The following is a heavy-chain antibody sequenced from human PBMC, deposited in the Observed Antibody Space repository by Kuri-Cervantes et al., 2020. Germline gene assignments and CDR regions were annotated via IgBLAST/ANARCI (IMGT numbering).Heavy chain of an antibody. D-gene: IGHD2-21*01. J-gene: IGHJ6*03. V-gene: IGHV4-59*04. CDR1: GGSISSYY. Sequence: SETLSLTCTVSGGSISSYYWSWIRQPPGKGLEWIGSIYHSGSTYYNPSLKSRVTISVDTSKNQFSLRLNSVTAADTAVYYCARHVINSYYYYHYMDVWGKGATVTVSS. CDR2: IYHSGST. CDR3: ARHVINSYYYYHYMDV.